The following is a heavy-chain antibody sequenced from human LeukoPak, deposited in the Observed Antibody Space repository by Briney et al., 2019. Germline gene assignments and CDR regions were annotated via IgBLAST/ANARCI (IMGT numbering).Heavy chain of an antibody. CDR2: IIPIFGTA. V-gene: IGHV1-69*05. CDR3: AREACREMGHMWPRLGGQDCRYDF. J-gene: IGHJ4*02. Sequence: PSVKVSFKASGGTFSSYAISWVRQAPGQGLEWMGGIIPIFGTANYAQKFQGRVTITTDESTSTAYMELSSLRSEDTAVYYCAREACREMGHMWPRLGGQDCRYDFWGQGTLVTVSS. CDR1: GGTFSSYA. D-gene: IGHD5-24*01.